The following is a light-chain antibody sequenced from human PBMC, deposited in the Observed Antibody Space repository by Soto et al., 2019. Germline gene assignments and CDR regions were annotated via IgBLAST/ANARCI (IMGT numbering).Light chain of an antibody. Sequence: EIVLTQSPDSLALSPGDRATLSCRASQSVGGHLAWYQQRPGQAPRLLIFDTSVTATGIPARFSGSGSGTDLTLTITSLDPEDSAVYYFQQRHILPLTLGGGTRLEIK. CDR2: DTS. CDR3: QQRHILPLT. CDR1: QSVGGH. V-gene: IGKV3-11*01. J-gene: IGKJ4*01.